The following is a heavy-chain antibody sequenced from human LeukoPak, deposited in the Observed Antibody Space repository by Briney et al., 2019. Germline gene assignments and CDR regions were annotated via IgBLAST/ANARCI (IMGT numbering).Heavy chain of an antibody. D-gene: IGHD6-13*01. CDR1: GGTFSNDA. CDR2: IIPIFDTT. V-gene: IGHV1-69*05. J-gene: IGHJ5*02. CDR3: AGMVSPTAAGTGYFDP. Sequence: ASVKVSCKAYGGTFSNDAVSWVRQAPGQGLEWMGEIIPIFDTTNYAQKYQGRVTITTDESTSTAYVELSGLRSEDTALYYCAGMVSPTAAGTGYFDPWGQGTLVTVSS.